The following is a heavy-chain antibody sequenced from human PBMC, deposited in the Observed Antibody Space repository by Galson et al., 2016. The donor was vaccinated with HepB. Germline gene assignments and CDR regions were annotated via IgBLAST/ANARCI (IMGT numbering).Heavy chain of an antibody. CDR1: GASISGYY. J-gene: IGHJ4*02. CDR3: ARQSRQDGTFEY. Sequence: SETLSPTCSVSGASISGYYWSWIRQPPGKGLEWIGHIHYSGSTNYNPPLKSQVTISIDTSKKQFTLKLTSVTAADTAVYSCARQSRQDGTFEYWGQGTLVTVSS. CDR2: IHYSGST. D-gene: IGHD5-24*01. V-gene: IGHV4-59*08.